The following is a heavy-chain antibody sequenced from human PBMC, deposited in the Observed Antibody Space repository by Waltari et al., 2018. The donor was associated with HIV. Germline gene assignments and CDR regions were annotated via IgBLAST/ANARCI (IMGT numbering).Heavy chain of an antibody. CDR1: GFAFPHSY. CDR2: ISRSGNRT. V-gene: IGHV3-11*01. Sequence: QLHLVESGGLLVNPGGSLRLSCATSGFAFPHSYMPWVRPPPVKGLEFVAYISRSGNRTYYADSVRRRFNISRDNAAKFLYLQMDSLRVDDTATYYCARGRQWLAFDFWGQGNVVAVSS. J-gene: IGHJ4*02. CDR3: ARGRQWLAFDF. D-gene: IGHD6-19*01.